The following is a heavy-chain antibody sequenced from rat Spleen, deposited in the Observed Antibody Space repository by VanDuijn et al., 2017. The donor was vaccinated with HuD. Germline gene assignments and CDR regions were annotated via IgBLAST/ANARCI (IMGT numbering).Heavy chain of an antibody. CDR3: ARYYGYGGYSDYFDY. Sequence: EVQLQESGPGLVKPSQSLSLTCSVTGYSITSNYWGWIRKFPGNKMEWMGYISYSGSTSYNPSLKSRISITRDTSKNQFFLQLNSVTTEDTATYYCARYYGYGGYSDYFDYWGQGVMVTVSS. J-gene: IGHJ2*01. V-gene: IGHV3-1*01. CDR2: ISYSGST. CDR1: GYSITSNY. D-gene: IGHD1-11*01.